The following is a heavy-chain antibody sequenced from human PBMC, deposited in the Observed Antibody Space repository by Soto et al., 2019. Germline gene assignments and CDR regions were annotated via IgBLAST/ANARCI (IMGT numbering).Heavy chain of an antibody. Sequence: EVQLAESGGGLVQPGGSLRLSCAASGFTFSDHYMDWVRQAPGKGLEWVGRSRDKVHSHTTEYAASVKGRFTISRGDSENSLYLQMXXXXXXXXXXXXCXXXXVSTXYFDYWGXGTLVTVSS. CDR2: SRDKVHSHTT. J-gene: IGHJ4*03. CDR3: XXXXVSTXYFDY. V-gene: IGHV3-72*01. CDR1: GFTFSDHY. D-gene: IGHD5-12*01.